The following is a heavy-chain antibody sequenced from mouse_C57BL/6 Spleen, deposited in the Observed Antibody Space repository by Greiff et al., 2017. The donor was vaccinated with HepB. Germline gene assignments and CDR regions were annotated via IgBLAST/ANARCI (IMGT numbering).Heavy chain of an antibody. CDR1: GYSFTSYY. CDR2: IYPGSGNT. Sequence: VKLQESGPELVKPGASVKISCKASGYSFTSYYIHWVKQRPGQGLEWIGWIYPGSGNTKYNEKFKGKATLTADTSSSTAYMQLSSLTSEDSAVYYCARGEYDYEGFAYWGQGTLVTVSA. CDR3: ARGEYDYEGFAY. D-gene: IGHD2-4*01. V-gene: IGHV1-66*01. J-gene: IGHJ3*01.